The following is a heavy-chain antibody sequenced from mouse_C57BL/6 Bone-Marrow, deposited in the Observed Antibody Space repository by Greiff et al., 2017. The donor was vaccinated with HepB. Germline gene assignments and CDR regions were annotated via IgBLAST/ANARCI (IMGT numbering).Heavy chain of an antibody. CDR3: ARRALMVTTDGYFDY. D-gene: IGHD2-2*01. Sequence: VQLQQPGAELVMPGASVKLSCKASGYTFTSYWMHWVKQRPGQGLEWIGEIDPSDSYTNYNQKFKGKSTLTVDKSSSTAYMQLSSLTSEDSAVYYCARRALMVTTDGYFDYWGQGTTLTVSS. J-gene: IGHJ2*01. CDR1: GYTFTSYW. CDR2: IDPSDSYT. V-gene: IGHV1-69*01.